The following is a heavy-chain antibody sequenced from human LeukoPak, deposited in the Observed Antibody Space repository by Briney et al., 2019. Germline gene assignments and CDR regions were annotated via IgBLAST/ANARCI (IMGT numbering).Heavy chain of an antibody. V-gene: IGHV1-2*02. CDR3: ARDFPAAGYYYDSSGYPFDY. CDR2: INPNSGGT. Sequence: ASVKVSCKASGYTFTGYYMHWVRQAPGQGLEWMGWINPNSGGTNYAQKFQGRVTMTRDTSISTAYMELSRLRSDDTAVYYCARDFPAAGYYYDSSGYPFDYWGQGTLVTVSS. J-gene: IGHJ4*02. D-gene: IGHD3-22*01. CDR1: GYTFTGYY.